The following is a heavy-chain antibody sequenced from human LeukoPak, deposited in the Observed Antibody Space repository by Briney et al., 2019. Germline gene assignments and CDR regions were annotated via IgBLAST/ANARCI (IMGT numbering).Heavy chain of an antibody. CDR3: ARDGVVIKQGHY. CDR1: GGTFSSYA. Sequence: GASVKVSCKASGGTFSSYAISWVRQAPGQGLEWMGWINPNSGGTNYAQKFQGRVTMTRDTSISTAYMELSRLRSDDTAVYYCARDGVVIKQGHYWGQGTLVTVSS. CDR2: INPNSGGT. D-gene: IGHD3-3*01. V-gene: IGHV1-2*02. J-gene: IGHJ4*02.